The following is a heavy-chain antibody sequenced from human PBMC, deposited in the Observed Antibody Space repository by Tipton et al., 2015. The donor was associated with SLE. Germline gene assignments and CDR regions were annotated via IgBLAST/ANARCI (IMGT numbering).Heavy chain of an antibody. V-gene: IGHV4-39*01. CDR2: IYYSGST. CDR3: ARQFDPADIVVVPAAPNWFDP. J-gene: IGHJ5*02. CDR1: GGSISSGSYY. Sequence: TLSLTCTVSGGSISSGSYYWGWIRQPPGKGLEWIGSIYYSGSTYYNPSLKSRVTISVDTSKNQFSLKLSSVTAADTAVYYCARQFDPADIVVVPAAPNWFDPWGQGTLVTVSS. D-gene: IGHD2-2*01.